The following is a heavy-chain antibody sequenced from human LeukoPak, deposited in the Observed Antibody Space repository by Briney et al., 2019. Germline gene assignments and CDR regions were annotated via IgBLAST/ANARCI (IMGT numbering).Heavy chain of an antibody. CDR3: AREAGYYDSSGPRVDY. J-gene: IGHJ4*02. D-gene: IGHD3-22*01. Sequence: SETLSLTRTVSGGSISSGVYYWSWIRQHPGKGLGWIGYIYYSGSTYYNPSLKSRVTISVDTSKNQFSLKLSSVTAADTAVYYCAREAGYYDSSGPRVDYWGQGTLVTVSS. CDR2: IYYSGST. CDR1: GGSISSGVYY. V-gene: IGHV4-31*03.